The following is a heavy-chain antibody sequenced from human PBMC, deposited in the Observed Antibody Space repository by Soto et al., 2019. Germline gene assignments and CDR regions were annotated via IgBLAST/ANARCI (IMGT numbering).Heavy chain of an antibody. CDR2: ISGSGGST. Sequence: EVQLLESGGGLVQPGGSLRLSCAASGFTFSSYAMSWVRQAPGKGLEWVSAISGSGGSTYYADSVKGRFTISRDNSKNTLYLQRNSLRAEDTAVYYCAKVTEQLVRGALDYWGQGTLVTVSS. J-gene: IGHJ4*02. D-gene: IGHD6-13*01. V-gene: IGHV3-23*01. CDR1: GFTFSSYA. CDR3: AKVTEQLVRGALDY.